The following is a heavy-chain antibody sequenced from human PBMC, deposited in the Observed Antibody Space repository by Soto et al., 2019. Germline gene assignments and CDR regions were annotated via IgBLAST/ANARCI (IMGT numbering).Heavy chain of an antibody. D-gene: IGHD3-22*01. Sequence: GASVKVSCKASGYTFTSYGISWVRQAPGQGLEWMGWISAYNGNTNYAQKLQGRVTMTTDTSTSTAYMELRSLRSDDTAVYYCARDMYYYDSSGSSQAAFDIWGQGTMVTVSS. J-gene: IGHJ3*02. CDR3: ARDMYYYDSSGSSQAAFDI. CDR1: GYTFTSYG. CDR2: ISAYNGNT. V-gene: IGHV1-18*01.